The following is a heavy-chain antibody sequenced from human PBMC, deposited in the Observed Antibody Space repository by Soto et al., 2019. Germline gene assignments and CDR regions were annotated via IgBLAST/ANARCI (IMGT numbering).Heavy chain of an antibody. CDR1: GFTFSSYS. V-gene: IGHV3-21*01. CDR3: ARDVIEMATSAYYYYYGMDV. J-gene: IGHJ6*02. D-gene: IGHD5-12*01. Sequence: PGGSLRLSCAASGFTFSSYSMNWVRQSPGKGLEWVSSISSSSSYIYYADSVKGRFTISRDNAKNSLYLQMNSLRAEDTAVYYCARDVIEMATSAYYYYYGMDVWGQGTTVTVSS. CDR2: ISSSSSYI.